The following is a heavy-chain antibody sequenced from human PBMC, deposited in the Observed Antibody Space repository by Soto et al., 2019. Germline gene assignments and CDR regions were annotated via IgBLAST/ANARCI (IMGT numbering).Heavy chain of an antibody. D-gene: IGHD3-3*01. V-gene: IGHV1-8*01. CDR1: GYTFTSYD. J-gene: IGHJ6*02. CDR2: MNANSGNT. CDR3: ARVLSWASYYDFWSGYYNYYYYGMDV. Sequence: ASLKVSCKASGYTFTSYDINCLRQATGQGLEWMGWMNANSGNTGYAQKFQGRVTMTRNTSISTAYMELSSLRSEDTAVYYCARVLSWASYYDFWSGYYNYYYYGMDVWGQGTTVTVSS.